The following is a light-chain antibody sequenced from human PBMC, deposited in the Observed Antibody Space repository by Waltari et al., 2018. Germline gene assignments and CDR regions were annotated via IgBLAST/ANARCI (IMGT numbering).Light chain of an antibody. J-gene: IGKJ4*01. CDR2: GAS. Sequence: EIVLTQSPGTLSLSPGERATLSCRASQSVSSSYLAWYQHKPGQAPRLIIYGASSRATGIPDRFSGSGSGTDFTLTISRLEPEDFAVYYCQQYGSSPLTFGGGTKVEIK. CDR1: QSVSSSY. V-gene: IGKV3-20*01. CDR3: QQYGSSPLT.